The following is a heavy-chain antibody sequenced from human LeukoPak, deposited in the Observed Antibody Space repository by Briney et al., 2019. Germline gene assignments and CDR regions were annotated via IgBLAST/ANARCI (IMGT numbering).Heavy chain of an antibody. CDR2: INYGGGT. D-gene: IGHD4-17*01. V-gene: IGHV4-30-4*01. CDR1: GDPFTSGNYY. J-gene: IGHJ5*01. Sequence: PSETLSLTCAVSGDPFTSGNYYWSWIRQSPGKGLEWIGHINYGGGTYYNPSLKSRLTISVETSKNQLSLKLSSVTAADTAVYYCASTVYGDYEDSWGQGIVVTVSS. CDR3: ASTVYGDYEDS.